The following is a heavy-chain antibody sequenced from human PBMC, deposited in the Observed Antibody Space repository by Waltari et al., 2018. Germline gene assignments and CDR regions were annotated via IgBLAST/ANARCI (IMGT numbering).Heavy chain of an antibody. CDR1: GYSLTELS. J-gene: IGHJ6*02. CDR2: FDPEDDEA. V-gene: IGHV1-24*01. Sequence: QVQLVQSGAEVKKPGASVKVSCKVSGYSLTELSMHWVRQAPGKGLEWMGNFDPEDDEAIYAQKFQGRVTMTEDTSTDTAYMELSSLTSEDTAVYYSATDRATSFMDVWGQGTTVTVSS. CDR3: ATDRATSFMDV. D-gene: IGHD5-12*01.